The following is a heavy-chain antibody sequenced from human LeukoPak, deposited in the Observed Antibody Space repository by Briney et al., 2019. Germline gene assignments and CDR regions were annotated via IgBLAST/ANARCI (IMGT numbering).Heavy chain of an antibody. CDR3: ARGLDNWNVYIFDY. Sequence: SETLSLTCAVYIDSFSNYHWNWIRQTPAKGMEWIGEVNESGGTNISPSLRSRVILSVDTSKNQFSLKLSSVTAADTAVYYCARGLDNWNVYIFDYWGLGTLVTVSS. J-gene: IGHJ4*02. CDR1: IDSFSNYH. D-gene: IGHD1-20*01. CDR2: VNESGGT. V-gene: IGHV4-34*01.